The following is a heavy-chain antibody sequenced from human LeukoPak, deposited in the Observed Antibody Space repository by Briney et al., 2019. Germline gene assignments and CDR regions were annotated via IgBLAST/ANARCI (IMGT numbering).Heavy chain of an antibody. Sequence: QTGGSLRLSSPASGFTFSDYTMQWLRQAPGKGLEWVAVIWHDGTYISYGDSMRGRFTISRDNSKNTLYLQMNSLRAEDTAVYYCAREGPTTAVGSGAPDIWGLGTMVTVSS. CDR2: IWHDGTYI. V-gene: IGHV3-33*01. CDR1: GFTFSDYT. CDR3: AREGPTTAVGSGAPDI. D-gene: IGHD6-13*01. J-gene: IGHJ3*02.